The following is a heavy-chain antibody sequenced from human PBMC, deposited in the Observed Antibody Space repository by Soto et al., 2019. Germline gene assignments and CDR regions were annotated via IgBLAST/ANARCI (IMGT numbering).Heavy chain of an antibody. CDR2: MNPNSGNT. Sequence: QLVQSGAEVKKPGASVKVSCKASGYTFTSYDINWVRQATGQGLEWMGWMNPNSGNTGYAQKSQXXXTXXRNTSMSTAYMELSSLRSEDTAVYYGARERKGMDVWGQGTTVTVSS. CDR3: ARERKGMDV. J-gene: IGHJ6*02. CDR1: GYTFTSYD. V-gene: IGHV1-8*01.